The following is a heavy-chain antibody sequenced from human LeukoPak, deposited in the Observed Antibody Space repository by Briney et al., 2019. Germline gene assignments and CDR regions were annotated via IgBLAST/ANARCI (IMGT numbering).Heavy chain of an antibody. CDR2: IYHSGST. J-gene: IGHJ3*02. CDR3: ARAYYGSGTGDAFDI. V-gene: IGHV4-59*08. D-gene: IGHD3-10*01. Sequence: PSETLSLTCTVSGGSISSYYWSWIRQPPGKGLEWIGSIYHSGSTYYNPSLKSRVTISVDTSKNQFSLKLSSVTAADTAVYYCARAYYGSGTGDAFDIWGQGTMVTVSS. CDR1: GGSISSYY.